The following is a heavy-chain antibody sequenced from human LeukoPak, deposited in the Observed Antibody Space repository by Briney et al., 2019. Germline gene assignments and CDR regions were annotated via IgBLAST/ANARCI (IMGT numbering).Heavy chain of an antibody. J-gene: IGHJ4*02. Sequence: PSETLSLTCTVSGGSISSYYWSWIRQPPGKGLEWIGYIYYSGSTNYNPSLKGRVTISVDTSKNQFSLKLSSVTAADTAVYYCARSYGDDFDYWGQGTLVTVSS. CDR2: IYYSGST. CDR1: GGSISSYY. CDR3: ARSYGDDFDY. V-gene: IGHV4-59*01. D-gene: IGHD4-17*01.